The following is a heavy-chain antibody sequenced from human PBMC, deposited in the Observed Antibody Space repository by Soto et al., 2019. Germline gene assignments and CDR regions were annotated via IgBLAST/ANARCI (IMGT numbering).Heavy chain of an antibody. D-gene: IGHD5-18*01. CDR2: IYSSGTT. V-gene: IGHV4-39*01. CDR1: GGSISSSSYF. J-gene: IGHJ5*02. CDR3: ARGDEYNYGWGFGP. Sequence: QLQLQESGPGLVKPSETLSLTCTVSGGSISSSSYFWGWIRQPPGKGLEWIGSIYSSGTTSYKPSLKSRATTYVDTSKNQFSLKLSSVTAADTAVYYWARGDEYNYGWGFGPWGQGTLVTVSS.